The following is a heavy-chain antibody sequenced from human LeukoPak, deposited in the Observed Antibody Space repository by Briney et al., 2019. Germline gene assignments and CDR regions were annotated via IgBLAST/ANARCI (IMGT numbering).Heavy chain of an antibody. CDR2: ISSSSSYI. Sequence: PGGSLRLSCAASGFTFSSYSMNWVRQAPGQGLEWVSSISSSSSYIYYADSVKGRFTISRDNAKNSLYLQMNSLRAEDTAVYYCAREGGYCGGDCYSYWGQGTLVTVSS. CDR3: AREGGYCGGDCYSY. CDR1: GFTFSSYS. V-gene: IGHV3-21*01. J-gene: IGHJ4*02. D-gene: IGHD2-21*02.